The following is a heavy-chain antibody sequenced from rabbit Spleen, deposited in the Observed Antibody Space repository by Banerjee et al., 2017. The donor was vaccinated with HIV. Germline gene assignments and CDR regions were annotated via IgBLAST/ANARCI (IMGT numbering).Heavy chain of an antibody. D-gene: IGHD4-2*01. V-gene: IGHV1S45*01. J-gene: IGHJ4*01. CDR2: IYAGTSGST. CDR3: ARGGSRTKL. CDR1: GFSFTSGYV. Sequence: QEQLEESGGGLVKPGGTLTLTCKASGFSFTSGYVMCWVRQAPGTGLEWIGCIYAGTSGSTYYATWAKGRFTISKTSSTTVTLQMISLTAADTATYFCARGGSRTKLWGPGTLVTVS.